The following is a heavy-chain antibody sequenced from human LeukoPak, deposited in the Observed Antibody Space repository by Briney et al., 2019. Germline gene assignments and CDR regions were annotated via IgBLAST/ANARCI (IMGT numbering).Heavy chain of an antibody. J-gene: IGHJ4*02. CDR3: ARGDRDGYNYAEYYFDY. D-gene: IGHD5-24*01. CDR2: IYTSGST. Sequence: SGPTLVSPSETLSLTCTVSGGSISSYYWSWIRQPAGKGLEWIGRIYTSGSTNYNPSLKSRVTISVDTSKNQFSLKLSSVTAADTAVYYCARGDRDGYNYAEYYFDYWGQGTLVTVSS. V-gene: IGHV4-4*07. CDR1: GGSISSYY.